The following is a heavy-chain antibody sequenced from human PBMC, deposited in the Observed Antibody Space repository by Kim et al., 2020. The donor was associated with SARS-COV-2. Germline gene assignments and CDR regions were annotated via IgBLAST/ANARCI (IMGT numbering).Heavy chain of an antibody. CDR2: IRGKAYGGTT. CDR1: GFTFGGYA. J-gene: IGHJ6*02. CDR3: TRDCSSTSCPFPFSYYGMDV. V-gene: IGHV3-49*03. D-gene: IGHD2-2*01. Sequence: GGSLRLSCTASGFTFGGYAMSWFRQAPGKGLEWVCFIRGKAYGGTTEYAASVKVRFTISRDDSKSIPYLQMNSLKTEDTAVYYCTRDCSSTSCPFPFSYYGMDVWGQGTTVTVSS.